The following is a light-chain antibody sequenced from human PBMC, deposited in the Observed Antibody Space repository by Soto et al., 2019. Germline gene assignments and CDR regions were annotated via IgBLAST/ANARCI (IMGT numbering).Light chain of an antibody. CDR3: QQCDNLPLT. Sequence: DIQMTHSPSSLSSSVGDRVTITFQASQDISNYLNWYQQKPGKAPKLLIYDASNLETGVPSRFSGSGSGTDFTFTISSLQPEDIATYYCQQCDNLPLTFGGGTKVDIK. CDR1: QDISNY. CDR2: DAS. V-gene: IGKV1-33*01. J-gene: IGKJ4*01.